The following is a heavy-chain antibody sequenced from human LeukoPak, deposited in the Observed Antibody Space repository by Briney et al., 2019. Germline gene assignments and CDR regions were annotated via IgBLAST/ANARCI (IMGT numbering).Heavy chain of an antibody. CDR2: IYYSGST. D-gene: IGHD6-13*01. CDR1: GGSISSYY. Sequence: SETLSLTCTVSGGSISSYYWSWIRQPPGKGLEWIGYIYYSGSTNYNPPLKSRVTISVDTSKNQFSLKLSSVTAADTAVYYCARGGWAAAGTGVFDYWGQGTLVTVSS. V-gene: IGHV4-59*01. CDR3: ARGGWAAAGTGVFDY. J-gene: IGHJ4*02.